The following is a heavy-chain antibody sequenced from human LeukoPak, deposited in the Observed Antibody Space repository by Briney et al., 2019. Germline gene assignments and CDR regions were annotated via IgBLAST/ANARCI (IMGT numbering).Heavy chain of an antibody. Sequence: GGSLRLSCAASGSTFSSYGMHWVRQAPGKGLEWVAFIRFDGSNKYYAESVKGRFTISRDNSKNTLYLQMNSLRAEDTAVYYCAKGSKAVVFTRDHYMDVWGKGTTVTVSS. CDR1: GSTFSSYG. D-gene: IGHD3-22*01. J-gene: IGHJ6*03. CDR3: AKGSKAVVFTRDHYMDV. CDR2: IRFDGSNK. V-gene: IGHV3-30*02.